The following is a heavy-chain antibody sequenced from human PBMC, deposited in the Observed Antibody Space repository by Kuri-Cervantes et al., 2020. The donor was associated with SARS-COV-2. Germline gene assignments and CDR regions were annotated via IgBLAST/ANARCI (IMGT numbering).Heavy chain of an antibody. J-gene: IGHJ6*03. CDR1: GYTFTSYD. CDR2: MNPNSGNT. Sequence: ASVKVSCKASGYTFTSYDINWVRQATGQGLEWMGWMNPNSGNTGYAQKFQGRVTITRNTSISTAYMELSSLRSDDTAVYYCARESSDGSYYVSRGLNYYYYYYMDVWGKGTTVTVSS. D-gene: IGHD1-26*01. V-gene: IGHV1-8*03. CDR3: ARESSDGSYYVSRGLNYYYYYYMDV.